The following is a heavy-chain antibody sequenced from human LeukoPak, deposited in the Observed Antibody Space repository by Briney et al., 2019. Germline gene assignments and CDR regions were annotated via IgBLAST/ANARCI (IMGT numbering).Heavy chain of an antibody. CDR1: GFTFSSYE. D-gene: IGHD6-25*01. CDR3: ARGAATGFDYYYYYMDV. Sequence: GGSLRLSCAASGFTFSSYEMNWVRQAPGKGLEWVSYISSSGSTIYYADSVKGRFTISRDNAKNSLYLQMNSLRAEDTAVYYCARGAATGFDYYYYYMDVWGKGTTVTISS. J-gene: IGHJ6*03. CDR2: ISSSGSTI. V-gene: IGHV3-48*03.